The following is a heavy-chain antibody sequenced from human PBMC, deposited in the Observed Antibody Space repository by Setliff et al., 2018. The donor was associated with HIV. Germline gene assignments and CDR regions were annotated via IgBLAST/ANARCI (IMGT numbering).Heavy chain of an antibody. V-gene: IGHV3-30*04. Sequence: GGSLRLSCAASGFSFRNYAMHWVRQAPGKGLEWVAIISFDGSNKYYADSVKGRFTISRDDPKNSLYLQMNSLRVEDTALYYCARDLSRSADYGVFDSWGQGTPVTVSS. D-gene: IGHD4-17*01. CDR1: GFSFRNYA. J-gene: IGHJ4*02. CDR2: ISFDGSNK. CDR3: ARDLSRSADYGVFDS.